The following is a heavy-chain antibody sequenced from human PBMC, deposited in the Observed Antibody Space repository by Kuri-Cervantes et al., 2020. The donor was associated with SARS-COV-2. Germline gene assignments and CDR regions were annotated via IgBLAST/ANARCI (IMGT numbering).Heavy chain of an antibody. V-gene: IGHV4-59*08. CDR1: GGTISSYY. CDR2: IYSSGST. Sequence: GSLRLSCTVSGGTISSYYWSWIRQPPGKGLEWIGYIYSSGSTNYNPSLKSRVTISVDTSKNQFSLKLSSVTAADTAVYYCARTTVTTRRFVYYYYMDVWGKGTTVTVSS. CDR3: ARTTVTTRRFVYYYYMDV. D-gene: IGHD4-11*01. J-gene: IGHJ6*03.